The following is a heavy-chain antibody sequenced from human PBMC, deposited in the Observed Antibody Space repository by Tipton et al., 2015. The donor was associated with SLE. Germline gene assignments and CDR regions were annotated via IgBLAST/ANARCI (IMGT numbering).Heavy chain of an antibody. CDR3: ARWGGWYEGRDY. Sequence: AGLVKPSETLSLTCAVYGGSFSGYYWSWIRQPPGKGLEWIGEINHSGSTNYNPSLKSRVTISVDTSKNQFSLKLSSVTAADTAVYYCARWGGWYEGRDYWGQGTLVTVSS. CDR1: GGSFSGYY. J-gene: IGHJ4*02. CDR2: INHSGST. V-gene: IGHV4-34*01. D-gene: IGHD6-19*01.